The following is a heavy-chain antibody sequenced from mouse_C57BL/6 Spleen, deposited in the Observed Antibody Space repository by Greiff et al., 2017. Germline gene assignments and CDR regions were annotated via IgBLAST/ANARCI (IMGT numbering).Heavy chain of an antibody. J-gene: IGHJ2*01. CDR2: LNPNDGGT. Sequence: VQLQQSGPELVKPGASVKISCKASGYTFTDYYMNWVKQSHGKSLEWIGDLNPNDGGTSYNQKFKGKATLTVDKSSSIAYMVIRSLTSEDSAVKYWARCDEYVCYYFDYGGQGTTLTVSS. CDR3: ARCDEYVCYYFDY. V-gene: IGHV1-26*01. CDR1: GYTFTDYY. D-gene: IGHD5-1*01.